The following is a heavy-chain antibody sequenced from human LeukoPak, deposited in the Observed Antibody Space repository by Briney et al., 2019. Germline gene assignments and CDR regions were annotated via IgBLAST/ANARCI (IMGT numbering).Heavy chain of an antibody. V-gene: IGHV4-31*03. Sequence: SETLSLTCTVYGGSISSGDYFWGWIRQHPGKGLEWIGYIYYSGSTYYNPSLKSRVTISVDTSKNQFSLMLNSVTAADTAMYYCARRGTGRWFDPWGQGTLVTVSS. J-gene: IGHJ5*02. CDR1: GGSISSGDYF. CDR3: ARRGTGRWFDP. D-gene: IGHD3-10*01. CDR2: IYYSGST.